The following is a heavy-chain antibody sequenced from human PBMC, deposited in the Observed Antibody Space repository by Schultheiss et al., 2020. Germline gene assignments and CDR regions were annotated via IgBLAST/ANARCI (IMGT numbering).Heavy chain of an antibody. D-gene: IGHD2-15*01. CDR2: MNPNSGNT. CDR1: GYTFTSYD. Sequence: ASVKVSCKASGYTFTSYDINWVRQATGQGLEWMGWMNPNSGNTGYAQKFQGRVTMTTDTSTSTAYMELRSLRSDDTAVYYCARDDIVVVVAATDYYYGMDVWGQGTTVTVSS. CDR3: ARDDIVVVVAATDYYYGMDV. V-gene: IGHV1-8*01. J-gene: IGHJ6*02.